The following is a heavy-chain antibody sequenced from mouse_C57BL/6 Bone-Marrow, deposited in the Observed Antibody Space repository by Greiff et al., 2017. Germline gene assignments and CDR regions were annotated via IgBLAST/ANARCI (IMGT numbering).Heavy chain of an antibody. J-gene: IGHJ4*01. CDR2: IYPGSGST. Sequence: QLQQPGAELVKPGASVKMSCKASGYTFTSYWITWVKQRPGQGLEWIGDIYPGSGSTNYNEKFKSKATLTVDTYSSTADMTLSSLAAEDSAGYYCARSGIYLYYAMDYWGQGTSVTVSS. D-gene: IGHD2-1*01. CDR1: GYTFTSYW. V-gene: IGHV1-55*01. CDR3: ARSGIYLYYAMDY.